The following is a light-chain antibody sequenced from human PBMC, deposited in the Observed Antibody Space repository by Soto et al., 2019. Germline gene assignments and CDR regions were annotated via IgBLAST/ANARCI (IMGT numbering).Light chain of an antibody. Sequence: QSALTQPASVSGSPGQSITISCTGTSSDVGAYNYVSCYQHHPGKAPTLMIYDVSNRPSGISNRFSGSKSGNTASLTISVLQAEDEADYYCSSYTSRSTPYVFGTGTKVTVL. CDR3: SSYTSRSTPYV. CDR1: SSDVGAYNY. CDR2: DVS. V-gene: IGLV2-14*03. J-gene: IGLJ1*01.